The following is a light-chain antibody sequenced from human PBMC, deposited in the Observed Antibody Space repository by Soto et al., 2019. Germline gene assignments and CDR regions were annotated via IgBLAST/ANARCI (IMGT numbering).Light chain of an antibody. V-gene: IGKV3-11*01. J-gene: IGKJ1*01. CDR2: DAS. Sequence: EIVLTQSPATLSLSPGERASVSCRASHSVGTSLAWYQQKPGQAARLVIYDASNRATGIPARFSGSGSGTDFTLTISSLEPEDFAVYYCQQRSKWPRTFGQGTKVDIK. CDR3: QQRSKWPRT. CDR1: HSVGTS.